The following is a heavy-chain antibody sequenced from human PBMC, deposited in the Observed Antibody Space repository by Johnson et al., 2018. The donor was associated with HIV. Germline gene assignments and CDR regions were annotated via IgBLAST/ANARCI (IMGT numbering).Heavy chain of an antibody. CDR3: AKEGAYYYDSSGLNDAFDI. CDR2: IGTAGDT. V-gene: IGHV3-13*01. J-gene: IGHJ3*02. CDR1: EFAFSSYD. Sequence: VQLVESGGGLIQPGGSLRLPCAASEFAFSSYDMHWVRQAPGKGLEWVSSIGTAGDTYYSGSVKGRFTISRDNAKNSLYLQMNSLRAEDTALYYCAKEGAYYYDSSGLNDAFDIWGQGTMVTVSS. D-gene: IGHD3-22*01.